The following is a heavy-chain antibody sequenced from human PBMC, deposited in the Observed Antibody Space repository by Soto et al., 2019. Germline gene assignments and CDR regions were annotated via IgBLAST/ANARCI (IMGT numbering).Heavy chain of an antibody. J-gene: IGHJ4*02. Sequence: QVQLVESGGGVVQPGRSLRLSCAASGFAFSSYAMHWVRQAPGKGLEWVAVISYDGSNKYYADSVKGRFTISRDNSKNTLYLQMNSLRAEDTAVYYCARDPPDNYDFWSGSFDYWGQGTLVTVSS. D-gene: IGHD3-3*01. CDR2: ISYDGSNK. CDR3: ARDPPDNYDFWSGSFDY. CDR1: GFAFSSYA. V-gene: IGHV3-30-3*01.